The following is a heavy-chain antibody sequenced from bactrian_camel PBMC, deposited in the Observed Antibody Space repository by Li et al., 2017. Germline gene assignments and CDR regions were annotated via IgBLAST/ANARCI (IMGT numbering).Heavy chain of an antibody. Sequence: HVQLVESGGGPVQAGGSLTLSCDASRYTFSAYCMGWSRQDPGKEREGVAAIDSDGSTHYGDSVKGRFTVSVDNARKTLYLQMNSLKPEDTAMYYCATVRSTACLLGILTRTNHVNIWGQGTQVTVS. V-gene: IGHV3S9*01. CDR2: IDSDGST. CDR1: RYTFSAYC. D-gene: IGHD3*01. CDR3: ATVRSTACLLGILTRTNHVNI. J-gene: IGHJ4*01.